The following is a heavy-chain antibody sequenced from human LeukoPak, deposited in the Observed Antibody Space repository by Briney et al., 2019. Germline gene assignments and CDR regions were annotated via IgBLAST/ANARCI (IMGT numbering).Heavy chain of an antibody. Sequence: PGGSLRLSCAASGFTFSSYAMSWVRQAPGKGLEWVSAISGSGGSTYYADSVKGRFTISRDNSKNTLYLQMNSLRAEDTAVYYCAKWGDDYGDNYYYYYMDVWGKGTTVTVS. CDR1: GFTFSSYA. CDR3: AKWGDDYGDNYYYYYMDV. J-gene: IGHJ6*03. D-gene: IGHD4-17*01. V-gene: IGHV3-23*01. CDR2: ISGSGGST.